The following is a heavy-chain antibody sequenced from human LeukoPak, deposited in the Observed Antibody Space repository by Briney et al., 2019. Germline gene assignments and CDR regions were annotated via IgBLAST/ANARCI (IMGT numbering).Heavy chain of an antibody. D-gene: IGHD4-17*01. CDR3: ATVIT. CDR1: GFTVRSNY. Sequence: GGSLRLSCEVSGFTVRSNYMSWVRQAPGKGLEWVSVPYNGDPTYYADSVKGRFTISRDSSKNTLYLQMSSLRAEDTAVYYCATVITWGQGTLVTVSS. CDR2: PYNGDPT. J-gene: IGHJ5*02. V-gene: IGHV3-66*01.